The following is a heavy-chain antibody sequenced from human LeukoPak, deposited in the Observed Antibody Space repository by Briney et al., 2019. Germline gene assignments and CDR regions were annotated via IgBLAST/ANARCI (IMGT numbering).Heavy chain of an antibody. D-gene: IGHD3-9*01. CDR3: ARDRYDILTGYYHPYYYYYMDV. Sequence: ASVKVSYKASGYTSTSYGINWVRQATGQGLEWMGWMNPNSGNTGYAQKFQGRVTITRNTSISTAYMELSSLRSEDTAVYYCARDRYDILTGYYHPYYYYYMDVWGKGTTVTVSS. CDR2: MNPNSGNT. V-gene: IGHV1-8*03. J-gene: IGHJ6*03. CDR1: GYTSTSYG.